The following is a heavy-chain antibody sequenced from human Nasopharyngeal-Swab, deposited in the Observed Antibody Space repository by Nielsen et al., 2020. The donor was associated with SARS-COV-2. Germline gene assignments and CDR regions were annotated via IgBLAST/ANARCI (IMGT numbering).Heavy chain of an antibody. CDR1: GFTFSSYW. D-gene: IGHD6-19*01. CDR3: TTGSSGWYHYYYGMDV. CDR2: IKSKTDGGTT. Sequence: GESLKISCAASGFTFSSYWMSWVRQAPGKGLEWVGRIKSKTDGGTTDYAAPVKGRFTISRDDSKNTLYLQMNSLKTEDTAVYYCTTGSSGWYHYYYGMDVWGQGTTVTVSS. V-gene: IGHV3-15*01. J-gene: IGHJ6*02.